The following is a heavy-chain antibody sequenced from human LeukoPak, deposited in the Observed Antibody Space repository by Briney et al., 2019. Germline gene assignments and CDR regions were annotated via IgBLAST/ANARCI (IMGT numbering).Heavy chain of an antibody. J-gene: IGHJ4*02. D-gene: IGHD6-13*01. CDR2: INPNSGGR. CDR3: ARDRPLDSSSWPRGDFDY. CDR1: GYTFTGYY. Sequence: ASVKVSCKASGYTFTGYYMNWVRQAPGQGLEWMGWINPNSGGRNYAQKFQGRVTMTRDTSISTVYMELSSLRSEDTAVYYCARDRPLDSSSWPRGDFDYWGQGTLVTVSS. V-gene: IGHV1-2*02.